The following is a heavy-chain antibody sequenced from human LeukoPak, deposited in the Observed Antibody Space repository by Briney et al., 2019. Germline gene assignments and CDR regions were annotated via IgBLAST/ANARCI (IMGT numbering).Heavy chain of an antibody. Sequence: SETLSLTCAVYGGSFSGYYWSWIRQPPGKELEWIGEINHSGSTNYNPSLKSRVTISVDTSKNQFSLKLSSVTAADTAVYYCARDLAAARLDFRGQGTLVTVSS. D-gene: IGHD6-6*01. CDR2: INHSGST. CDR1: GGSFSGYY. CDR3: ARDLAAARLDF. V-gene: IGHV4-34*01. J-gene: IGHJ4*02.